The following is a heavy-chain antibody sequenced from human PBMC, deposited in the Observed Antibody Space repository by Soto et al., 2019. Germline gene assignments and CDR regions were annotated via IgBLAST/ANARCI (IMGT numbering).Heavy chain of an antibody. CDR2: INYSGRT. V-gene: IGHV4-39*01. CDR3: ARHFGNYGDWAFDF. J-gene: IGHJ4*02. D-gene: IGHD4-17*01. Sequence: PSETLSLTCTVSGGSISDSSHYWAWIRQPPGKGLEWIATINYSGRTYYNPSLRSRVTISVDTSRDQFPLNLNSVTAADTAVYYCARHFGNYGDWAFDFWGQGTLVTVSS. CDR1: GGSISDSSHY.